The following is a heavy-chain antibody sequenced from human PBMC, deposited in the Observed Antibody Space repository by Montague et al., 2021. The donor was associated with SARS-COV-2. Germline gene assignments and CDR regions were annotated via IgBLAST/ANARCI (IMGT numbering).Heavy chain of an antibody. CDR3: SRLNGRGYHGYESDD. J-gene: IGHJ4*01. D-gene: IGHD5-12*01. CDR1: GDSITSSNW. V-gene: IGHV4-4*02. Sequence: SETLSLTCVVSGDSITSSNWWSWFRQPPGKGLEWIGEISRSGPTNYSPPLRSRVTMSVDTVKNYFSLTVSSVTAADTAVYYCSRLNGRGYHGYESDDWGQGTLVTVSS. CDR2: ISRSGPT.